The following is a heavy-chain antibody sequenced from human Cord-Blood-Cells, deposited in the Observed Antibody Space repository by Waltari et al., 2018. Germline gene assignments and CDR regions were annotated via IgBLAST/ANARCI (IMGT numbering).Heavy chain of an antibody. CDR2: ICYDGSNK. Sequence: QVQLVESGGGVVQPGRSLRLSCAASGFTFSSHGMHWVRQAPGKGLELVAVICYDGSNKYYAESVKGRFTSSRDNSKNTLYLQMNSLRAEDTAVYYCARDRAARHYFDYWGQGTLVTVSS. CDR1: GFTFSSHG. CDR3: ARDRAARHYFDY. J-gene: IGHJ4*02. V-gene: IGHV3-33*01. D-gene: IGHD6-6*01.